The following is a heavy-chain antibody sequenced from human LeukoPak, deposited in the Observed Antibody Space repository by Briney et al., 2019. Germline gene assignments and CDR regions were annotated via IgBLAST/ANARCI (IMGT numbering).Heavy chain of an antibody. CDR2: IYTSGST. Sequence: SETLSLTCTVSGGSISSYYWSWIRQPAGKGLEWIGRIYTSGSTNYNPSLKSRVTMSVDTSKNQFSLKLSSVTAADTAVYYCARRNPSYGSGSVDYWGQGTLVTVSS. D-gene: IGHD3-10*01. J-gene: IGHJ4*02. CDR3: ARRNPSYGSGSVDY. CDR1: GGSISSYY. V-gene: IGHV4-4*07.